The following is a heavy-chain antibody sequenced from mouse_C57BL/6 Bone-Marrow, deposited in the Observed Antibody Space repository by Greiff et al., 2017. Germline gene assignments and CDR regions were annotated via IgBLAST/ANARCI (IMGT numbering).Heavy chain of an antibody. J-gene: IGHJ3*01. CDR2: INYDGSST. V-gene: IGHV5-16*01. Sequence: EVKLVESEGGLVQPGSSMKLSCTASGFTFSDYYMAWVRQVPEKGLEWVANINYDGSSTYYLDSLKSRFIISRDNAKNILYLQMSSLKSEDTATYYCARGTLCAYWGQGTLVTVSA. CDR3: ARGTLCAY. CDR1: GFTFSDYY.